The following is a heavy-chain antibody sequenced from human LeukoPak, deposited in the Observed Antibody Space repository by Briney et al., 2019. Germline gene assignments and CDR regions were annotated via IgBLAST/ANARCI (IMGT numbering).Heavy chain of an antibody. V-gene: IGHV5-51*01. Sequence: GESLKISCKGSGYTYTSYWIGWVRQVPGKGLEWMGIIYPGDSDTRYSPSFQGQVTISADKSISTAYLQWNSLKASDTAMYYCARLRPQDAFDIWGQGTMVSVSS. CDR2: IYPGDSDT. CDR3: ARLRPQDAFDI. CDR1: GYTYTSYW. J-gene: IGHJ3*02.